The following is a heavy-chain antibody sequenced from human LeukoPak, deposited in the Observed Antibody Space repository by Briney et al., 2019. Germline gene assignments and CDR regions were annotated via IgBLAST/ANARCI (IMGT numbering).Heavy chain of an antibody. CDR3: ARSPPYGDYFDY. V-gene: IGHV3-74*01. J-gene: IGHJ4*02. CDR2: INGDGSST. D-gene: IGHD4-17*01. CDR1: GFTFSSYW. Sequence: GGSLRLSCAASGFTFSSYWMHWVRQAPGKGLVWVSRINGDGSSTSYADSVKGRFTISRDNAKNTLYLQMNSLRAEDTAVYYCARSPPYGDYFDYWGQGTLVTVSS.